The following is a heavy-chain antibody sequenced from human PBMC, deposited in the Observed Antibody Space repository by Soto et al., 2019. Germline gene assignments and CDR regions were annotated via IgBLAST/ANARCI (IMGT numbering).Heavy chain of an antibody. CDR3: ARRPVYSNYGYYYMDV. Sequence: ETLSLTCTVSGGSISSYYWSWIRQPPGKGLEWIGYIYYSGSTNYNPSLKSRVTISVDTSKNQFSLKLSSVTAADTAVYYCARRPVYSNYGYYYMDVWGQGTTVPVSS. CDR2: IYYSGST. V-gene: IGHV4-59*08. J-gene: IGHJ6*03. CDR1: GGSISSYY. D-gene: IGHD4-4*01.